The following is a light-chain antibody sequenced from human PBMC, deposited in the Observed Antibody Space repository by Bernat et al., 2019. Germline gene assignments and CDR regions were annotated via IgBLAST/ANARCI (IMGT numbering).Light chain of an antibody. Sequence: DIQMTQSPSTLSASVGDRVTITCRASQNIESWLAWYQQKPGKAPHLLIYKASNVEEGVSSRFSGSGSGTEFILTISNLQPDDIGTYYCQQFSNDHTFGQGTKLEIK. V-gene: IGKV1-5*03. J-gene: IGKJ2*01. CDR3: QQFSNDHT. CDR2: KAS. CDR1: QNIESW.